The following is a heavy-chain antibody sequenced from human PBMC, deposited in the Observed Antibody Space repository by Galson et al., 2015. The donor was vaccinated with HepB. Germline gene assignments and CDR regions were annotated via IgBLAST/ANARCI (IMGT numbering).Heavy chain of an antibody. J-gene: IGHJ6*02. CDR2: IRSSRSYI. D-gene: IGHD3-10*01. V-gene: IGHV3-21*01. CDR3: ARAIRGFGEADGMDV. CDR1: GFTFSSYS. Sequence: SLRLSCAASGFTFSSYSMNWVRQAPGKGLKWFSSIRSSRSYIYYADSVKGRFTISRDNAKNSLYLQMNSLRAEDTAMYYCARAIRGFGEADGMDVWGQGTTVTVSS.